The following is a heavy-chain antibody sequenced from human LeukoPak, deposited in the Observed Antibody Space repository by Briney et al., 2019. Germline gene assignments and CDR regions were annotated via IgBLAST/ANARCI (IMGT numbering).Heavy chain of an antibody. V-gene: IGHV3-23*01. D-gene: IGHD2-21*02. J-gene: IGHJ4*02. CDR2: ISGSGDT. Sequence: GGSLRLSCAASGFTFRSHGMSWVRQAPGKGLEWVSAISGSGDTYYADSVKGRFTISRDNSKNTLYLQMNSLRTEDTAVYYCAKDYSGDYCFDYWGQGTLVTVSS. CDR1: GFTFRSHG. CDR3: AKDYSGDYCFDY.